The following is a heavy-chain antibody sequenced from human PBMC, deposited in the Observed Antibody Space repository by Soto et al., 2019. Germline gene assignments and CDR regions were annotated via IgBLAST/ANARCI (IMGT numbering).Heavy chain of an antibody. J-gene: IGHJ3*02. Sequence: QVQLVESGGGVVQPGRSLRLSCAASGFTFSSYGMHWVRQAPGKGLEWVAVISYDGSNKYYADSVKGRRTISRDNSKNTRNLHVNGLRGEDSAVYYCAKDNGSGCDWLRVGDASDIWGPGTMVTFSS. CDR3: AKDNGSGCDWLRVGDASDI. CDR1: GFTFSSYG. CDR2: ISYDGSNK. D-gene: IGHD5-12*01. V-gene: IGHV3-30*18.